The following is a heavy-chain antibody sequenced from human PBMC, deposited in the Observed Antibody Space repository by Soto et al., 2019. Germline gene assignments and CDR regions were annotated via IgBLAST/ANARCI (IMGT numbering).Heavy chain of an antibody. CDR2: IIPIFGTA. CDR1: GGPFSRYA. CDR3: ATVGTNYYYYCSIDV. D-gene: IGHD1-26*01. V-gene: IGHV1-69*06. J-gene: IGHJ6*02. Sequence: FSVKVSCKDSGGPFSRYAISWVRQAPGQGHEWMGGIIPIFGTANSAHKLQSRVAITADKSTSTAFMELSSLRSEYTAVYYCATVGTNYYYYCSIDVCGRVPTCTLSS.